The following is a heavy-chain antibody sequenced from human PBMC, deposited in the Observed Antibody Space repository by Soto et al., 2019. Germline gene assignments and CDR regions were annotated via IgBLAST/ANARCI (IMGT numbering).Heavy chain of an antibody. D-gene: IGHD2-21*02. CDR1: GGTFSSYA. Sequence: QVQLVQSGAEVKKPGSSVKVSCKASGGTFSSYAISWVRQAPGQGLEWMGGIIPIFGTANYAQKFQGRVTIPADESTRTAYMELSSLRSEDTAVYYCASGSTAIHQYYYYYGMDVWGQGTTVTVSS. CDR2: IIPIFGTA. V-gene: IGHV1-69*01. J-gene: IGHJ6*02. CDR3: ASGSTAIHQYYYYYGMDV.